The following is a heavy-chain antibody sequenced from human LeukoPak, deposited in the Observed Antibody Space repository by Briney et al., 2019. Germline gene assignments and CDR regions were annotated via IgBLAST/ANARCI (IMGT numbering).Heavy chain of an antibody. CDR3: ASSFVVVTAIHKLKAFDI. J-gene: IGHJ3*02. CDR2: ISSSSSYI. CDR1: GFTFSSYS. D-gene: IGHD2-21*02. V-gene: IGHV3-21*01. Sequence: PGGSLRLSCAASGFTFSSYSMNWVRQAPGKGLEWVSSISSSSSYIYYADSVKGRFTISRDNAKNSLYLQMNSLRAEDTAVYYCASSFVVVTAIHKLKAFDIWGQGTMVTVSS.